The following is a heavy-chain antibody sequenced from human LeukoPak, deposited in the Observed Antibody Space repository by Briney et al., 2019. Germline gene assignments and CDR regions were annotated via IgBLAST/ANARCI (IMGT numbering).Heavy chain of an antibody. CDR2: IWYDGSKK. CDR3: ARDGGTVGVNYGMDV. Sequence: GGSLRLSCAASGFTFSIYGMHWVRQAPGKGLAWVAFIWYDGSKKYYADSVKGRFTISRDNSMNTLYLQMNSLRAEDTAVYYCARDGGTVGVNYGMDVWGQGTTVTGSS. V-gene: IGHV3-33*01. J-gene: IGHJ6*02. CDR1: GFTFSIYG. D-gene: IGHD1-26*01.